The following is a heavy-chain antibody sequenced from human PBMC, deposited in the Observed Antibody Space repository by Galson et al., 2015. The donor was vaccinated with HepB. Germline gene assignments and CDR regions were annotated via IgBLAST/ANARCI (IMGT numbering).Heavy chain of an antibody. CDR2: ISSSSSYI. CDR1: GFTFSSYA. V-gene: IGHV3-21*01. CDR3: ARGGDGWSGYYFDYYYYYYVDV. J-gene: IGHJ6*03. D-gene: IGHD3-3*01. Sequence: SLRLSCAASGFTFSSYAMNWVRQAPGKGLEWVSSISSSSSYIYYADSVKGRFTISRDNAKNTLYLQMNSLRAEDTAVYYCARGGDGWSGYYFDYYYYYYVDVGGKGTTLTVSS.